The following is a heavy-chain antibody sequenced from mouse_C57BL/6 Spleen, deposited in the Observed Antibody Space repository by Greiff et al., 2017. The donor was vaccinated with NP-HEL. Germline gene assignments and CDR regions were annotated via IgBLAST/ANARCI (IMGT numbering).Heavy chain of an antibody. CDR3: ARRNITTVVLDY. Sequence: VQLQESGPELVKPGASVKISCKASGYAFSSSWMNWVKQRPGKGLEWIGRIYPGDGDTNYNGKFKGKATLTADKSSSTAYMQLSSLTSEDSAVYFCARRNITTVVLDYWGQGTTLTVSS. V-gene: IGHV1-82*01. J-gene: IGHJ2*01. D-gene: IGHD1-1*01. CDR1: GYAFSSSW. CDR2: IYPGDGDT.